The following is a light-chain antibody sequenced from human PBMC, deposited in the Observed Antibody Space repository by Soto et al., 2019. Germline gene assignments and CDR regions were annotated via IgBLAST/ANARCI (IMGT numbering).Light chain of an antibody. V-gene: IGLV1-40*01. CDR3: QSYDRSLSGSV. J-gene: IGLJ2*01. CDR2: YNS. Sequence: QSVLTQPPSVSGAPGQRVTISCTGSSSNIGAGYDVQWYQHLPGTAPKLLIYYNSNRPSGVPDRFSGSKSGTSASLAITGLQAEDEADYYCQSYDRSLSGSVFGGGTKLTVL. CDR1: SSNIGAGYD.